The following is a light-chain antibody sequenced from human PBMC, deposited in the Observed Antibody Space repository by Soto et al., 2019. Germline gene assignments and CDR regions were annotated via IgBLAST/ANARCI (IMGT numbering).Light chain of an antibody. Sequence: QSVLTQPASVSGSPGQSITISCTGTSSDVGTYNYVSWYQQHPGKAPKVIIFEVRNRPSGVSNRFSGSKSGNTASLTISGLQAEDEADYYCSSYSSSNTLVVFGGGTKLTVL. J-gene: IGLJ2*01. CDR1: SSDVGTYNY. V-gene: IGLV2-14*01. CDR2: EVR. CDR3: SSYSSSNTLVV.